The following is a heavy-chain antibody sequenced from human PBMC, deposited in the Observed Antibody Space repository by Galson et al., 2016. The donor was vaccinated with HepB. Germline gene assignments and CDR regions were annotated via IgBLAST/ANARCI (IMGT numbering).Heavy chain of an antibody. CDR3: SREMTGRYFD. J-gene: IGHJ4*02. CDR2: IRGDGIVS. CDR1: GFTFNAHW. Sequence: SLRLSCAASGFTFNAHWMNWVRQAPGKGLEWVANIRGDGIVSYYAESGRGRFTISRDNAKNSLYLQMNGLRVDETAVYYCSREMTGRYFDWGQGTLVTVSS. D-gene: IGHD3-10*01. V-gene: IGHV3-7*01.